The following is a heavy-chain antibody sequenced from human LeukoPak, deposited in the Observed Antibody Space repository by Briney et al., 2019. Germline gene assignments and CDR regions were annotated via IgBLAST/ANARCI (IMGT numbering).Heavy chain of an antibody. J-gene: IGHJ6*02. CDR3: AGESRHYYGMDV. CDR1: GGSISSSSYY. V-gene: IGHV4-39*07. CDR2: IYYSGST. Sequence: PSETLSLTCTVSGGSISSSSYYWGWIRQPPGKGLEWIGSIYYSGSTYYNPSLKSRVTISVDTSKNQFSLKLSSVTAADTAVYYCAGESRHYYGMDVWGQGTTVTVSS.